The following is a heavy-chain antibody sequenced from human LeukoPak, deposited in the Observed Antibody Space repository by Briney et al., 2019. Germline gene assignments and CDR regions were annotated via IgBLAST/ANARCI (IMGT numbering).Heavy chain of an antibody. J-gene: IGHJ4*02. Sequence: GGSLRLSCAASGFIFSNYAMTWVRQAPGKGLEWVSVISGNVTRTYYADSVKGRFTISRDNSKNTLYLQMDSLRDEDTAVYYCAKGHTYFGTGFDFWGQGTLVTVSS. CDR3: AKGHTYFGTGFDF. CDR2: ISGNVTRT. CDR1: GFIFSNYA. D-gene: IGHD1-14*01. V-gene: IGHV3-23*01.